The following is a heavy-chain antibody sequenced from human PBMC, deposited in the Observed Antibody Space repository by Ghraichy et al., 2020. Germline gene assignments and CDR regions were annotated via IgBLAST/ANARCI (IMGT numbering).Heavy chain of an antibody. J-gene: IGHJ6*02. Sequence: SQTLSLTCTVSGGSISSGSYYWSWIRQPAGKGLEWIGRIYTSESTNYNPSLKSRVTISVDTSKNQFSLKLSSVTAADTAVYYCAGSGSGVVVPAAPGGMDVWGQGTTVTVSS. D-gene: IGHD2-2*01. V-gene: IGHV4-61*02. CDR1: GGSISSGSYY. CDR2: IYTSEST. CDR3: AGSGSGVVVPAAPGGMDV.